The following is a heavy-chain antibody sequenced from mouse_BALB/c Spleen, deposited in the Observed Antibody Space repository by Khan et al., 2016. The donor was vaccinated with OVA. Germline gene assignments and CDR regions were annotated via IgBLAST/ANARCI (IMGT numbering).Heavy chain of an antibody. Sequence: EVELVESGGDLVKTGGSLKLSCAASGFTFSTYGMSWVRQTPDKRLEWVATISSGGHYTYYIDSVKGRFTISRDNAKNILDLQMTRLRSEDTAMYYCARLAYYYNSEGFAYWGRGTLVTVSA. J-gene: IGHJ3*01. CDR1: GFTFSTYG. CDR2: ISSGGHYT. D-gene: IGHD1-1*02. CDR3: ARLAYYYNSEGFAY. V-gene: IGHV5-6*01.